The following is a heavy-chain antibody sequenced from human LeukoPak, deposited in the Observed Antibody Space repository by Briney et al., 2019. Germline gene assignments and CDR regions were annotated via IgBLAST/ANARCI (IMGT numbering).Heavy chain of an antibody. Sequence: ASVKVSCKASGYTFTGYYMHWVRQAPGQGLEWMGWINPNSGGTNYAQKFQGRVTMTRDTSISTAYMELSRLRSDDTAVYYCASSRPSWGYWYFDLWGRGTLVTVSS. CDR3: ASSRPSWGYWYFDL. CDR1: GYTFTGYY. J-gene: IGHJ2*01. CDR2: INPNSGGT. V-gene: IGHV1-2*02. D-gene: IGHD7-27*01.